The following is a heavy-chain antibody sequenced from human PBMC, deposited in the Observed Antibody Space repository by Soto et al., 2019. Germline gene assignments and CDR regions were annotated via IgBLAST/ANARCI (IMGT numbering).Heavy chain of an antibody. D-gene: IGHD1-26*01. Sequence: VHLVESGGGVVQPGRSLRLSCAASGFTFNTYAMHWVRQAPGKGLEWVAVISSDGSNKYYADSVKGRFTISRDNSNSTLYLQMNSLRAEDTAVYYCANDYSGSYQRLAYYFDYWGQGTLVTVSS. CDR2: ISSDGSNK. J-gene: IGHJ4*02. CDR1: GFTFNTYA. V-gene: IGHV3-30*18. CDR3: ANDYSGSYQRLAYYFDY.